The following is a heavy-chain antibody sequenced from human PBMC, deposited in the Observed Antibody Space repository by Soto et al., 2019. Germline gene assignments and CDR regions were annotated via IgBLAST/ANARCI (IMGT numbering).Heavy chain of an antibody. V-gene: IGHV1-18*04. CDR2: ISGYNGNT. D-gene: IGHD3-22*01. CDR3: GRDYSWLGLDY. Sequence: QVQLVQSGAEVKKPGASVKVSCKAFGYTFTNYGISWVRQAPGQGLEWMGWISGYNGNTNYAQNLQGRLTMTRDTSTTTAYMELESLRSDDTGMYYCGRDYSWLGLDYWGQGTLVSVSA. CDR1: GYTFTNYG. J-gene: IGHJ4*02.